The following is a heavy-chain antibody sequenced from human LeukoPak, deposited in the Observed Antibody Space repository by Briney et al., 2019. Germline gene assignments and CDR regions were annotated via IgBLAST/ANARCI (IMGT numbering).Heavy chain of an antibody. V-gene: IGHV3-73*01. CDR1: GFTFSDSA. CDR2: IRSRANSYAT. D-gene: IGHD6-19*01. J-gene: IGHJ4*02. CDR3: VTSVAGPDY. Sequence: GGSLRLSCAASGFTFSDSAMHWVRQASGKGLEWVGRIRSRANSYATAYAASVKGRFTISRDELKNAAYLQMNSLKTGDTAVYYCVTSVAGPDYWGQGTLVTVSS.